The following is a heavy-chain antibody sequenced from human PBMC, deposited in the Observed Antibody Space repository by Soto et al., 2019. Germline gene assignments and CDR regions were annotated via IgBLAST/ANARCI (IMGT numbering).Heavy chain of an antibody. CDR3: ARERGSSSSPFDC. D-gene: IGHD6-6*01. J-gene: IGHJ4*02. CDR2: IWYDGSNK. CDR1: GFTFSSYG. Sequence: QVQLVESGGGVVQPGRSLRLSCAASGFTFSSYGMHWVRQAPGKGLEWVAVIWYDGSNKYYADSVKGRFTISRDNSKNTRYLQMNSLSAEDTAVYDCARERGSSSSPFDCWGKGTLVTVSS. V-gene: IGHV3-33*01.